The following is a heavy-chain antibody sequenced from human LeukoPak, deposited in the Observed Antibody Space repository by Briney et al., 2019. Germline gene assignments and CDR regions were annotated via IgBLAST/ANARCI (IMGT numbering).Heavy chain of an antibody. Sequence: GGSLRLSCAASGFTFSSYAMSWVRQAPGKGLEWVSAISGSGGSTYYADSVKGRFTISRDNSKNTLYLQMNSLRAEDTAVYYCAKPLVTIFGVVIRSKSGFDYWGQGALVTVSS. CDR3: AKPLVTIFGVVIRSKSGFDY. D-gene: IGHD3-3*01. V-gene: IGHV3-23*01. CDR1: GFTFSSYA. J-gene: IGHJ4*02. CDR2: ISGSGGST.